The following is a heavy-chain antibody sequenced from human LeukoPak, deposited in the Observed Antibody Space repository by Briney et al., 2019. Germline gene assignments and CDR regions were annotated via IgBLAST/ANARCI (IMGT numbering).Heavy chain of an antibody. V-gene: IGHV1-69*01. CDR2: IIPIFGSA. Sequence: SSVKVSCKASGGTFSSYATSWVRQAPGQGLEWMGGIIPIFGSANYAQKFQGRVTITADESTSTAYMELSSLRSEDTAVYYCARGLEGTAMVPSLYFDYWGQEPWSPSPQ. J-gene: IGHJ4*01. CDR3: ARGLEGTAMVPSLYFDY. D-gene: IGHD5-18*01. CDR1: GGTFSSYA.